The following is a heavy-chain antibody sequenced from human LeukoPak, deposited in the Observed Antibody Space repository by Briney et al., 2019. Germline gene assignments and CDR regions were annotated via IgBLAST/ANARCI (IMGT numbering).Heavy chain of an antibody. Sequence: ASVKVSCKASGYTFTSYGISWVRQAPGQGLEWMGWISAYSGGTNYAQKFQGRVTMTRDTSISTAYMELSRLRSDDTAVYYCARTPRGIVVVPAAYFDYWGQGTLVTVSS. CDR3: ARTPRGIVVVPAAYFDY. V-gene: IGHV1-2*02. CDR2: ISAYSGGT. CDR1: GYTFTSYG. J-gene: IGHJ4*02. D-gene: IGHD2-2*01.